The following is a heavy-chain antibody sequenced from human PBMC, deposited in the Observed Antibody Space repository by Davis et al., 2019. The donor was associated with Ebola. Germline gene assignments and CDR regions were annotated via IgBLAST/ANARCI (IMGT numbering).Heavy chain of an antibody. D-gene: IGHD5-18*01. Sequence: TLSLTCAVYGGSFSGYSWSWIRQPPGKGLEWIGYIYHSGSTYYNPSLKSRVTISVDRSKNQFSLKLSSVTAADTAVYYCARGGYSYGSLDYWGQGTLVTVSS. CDR1: GGSFSGYS. CDR2: IYHSGST. CDR3: ARGGYSYGSLDY. J-gene: IGHJ4*02. V-gene: IGHV4-30-2*01.